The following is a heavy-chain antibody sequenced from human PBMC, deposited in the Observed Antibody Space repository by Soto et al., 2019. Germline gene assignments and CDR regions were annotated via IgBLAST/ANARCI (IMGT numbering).Heavy chain of an antibody. D-gene: IGHD3-22*01. CDR3: ARLSPYFYDSSGSYSTLAY. V-gene: IGHV4-34*01. CDR1: GGSFSGYY. CDR2: INHSGST. Sequence: SDTLSLTFAVYGGSFSGYYWSWIRQPPGKGLEWIGEINHSGSTNYNPSLKSRVTISVDTSKNQFSLKLSSVPAADTAVFYCARLSPYFYDSSGSYSTLAYWGQGTLVTVSS. J-gene: IGHJ4*02.